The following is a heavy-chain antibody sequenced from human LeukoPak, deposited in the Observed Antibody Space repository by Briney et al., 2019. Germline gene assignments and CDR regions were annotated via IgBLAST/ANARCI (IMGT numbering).Heavy chain of an antibody. J-gene: IGHJ3*02. Sequence: GGSLRLSCAASGFTFSSYSMNWVRQAPGKGLEWVSYISSSSNTIYYADSVKGRFAISRDNAKNSQYLQMNSLRDEDTAVYYCGRDWGLGAAFDIWGQGTMVTVSS. CDR3: GRDWGLGAAFDI. D-gene: IGHD3-16*01. V-gene: IGHV3-48*02. CDR2: ISSSSNTI. CDR1: GFTFSSYS.